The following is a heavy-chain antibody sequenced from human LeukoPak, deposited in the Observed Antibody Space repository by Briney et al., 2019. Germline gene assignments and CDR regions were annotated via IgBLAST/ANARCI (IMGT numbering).Heavy chain of an antibody. CDR1: GYTFTSYG. Sequence: ASVKVSCKASGYTFTSYGISWVRQAPGQGLEWMGWISAYNGNTNYAQKLQGRVTMTTDTSASTAYMELRSLRSDDTAVYYCARDRVVVPAALEFDYWGQGTLVTVSS. CDR2: ISAYNGNT. J-gene: IGHJ4*02. CDR3: ARDRVVVPAALEFDY. V-gene: IGHV1-18*01. D-gene: IGHD2-2*01.